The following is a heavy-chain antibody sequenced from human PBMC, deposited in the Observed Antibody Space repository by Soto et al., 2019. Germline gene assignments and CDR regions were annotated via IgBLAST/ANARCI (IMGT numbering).Heavy chain of an antibody. CDR1: GFTFSSYW. J-gene: IGHJ5*02. Sequence: PGGSLRLSCAASGFTFSSYWMHWVRQAPGKGLVWVSRINSDGSSTSYADSVKGRFTISRDNAKNTLYLQMNSLRAEDTAVYYCARGTYDYVWGIYLPPWFDPWSQGTLVTVSS. CDR2: INSDGSST. CDR3: ARGTYDYVWGIYLPPWFDP. V-gene: IGHV3-74*01. D-gene: IGHD3-16*02.